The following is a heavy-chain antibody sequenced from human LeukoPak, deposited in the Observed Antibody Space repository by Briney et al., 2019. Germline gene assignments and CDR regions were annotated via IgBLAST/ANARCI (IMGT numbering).Heavy chain of an antibody. CDR2: INPNSGGT. V-gene: IGHV1-2*04. J-gene: IGHJ6*02. CDR1: GYTFTGYY. D-gene: IGHD1-26*01. Sequence: GASVKVSCKASGYTFTGYYMHWVRQAPGQGLEWMGWINPNSGGTNYAQKFQGWVTMTRDTSISTAYTELSRLRSGDTAVYYCARENSGSYWYYYGMDVWGQGTTVTVSS. CDR3: ARENSGSYWYYYGMDV.